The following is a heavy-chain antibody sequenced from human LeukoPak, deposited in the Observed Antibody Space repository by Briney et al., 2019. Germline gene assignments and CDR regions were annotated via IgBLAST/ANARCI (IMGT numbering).Heavy chain of an antibody. CDR1: GYTFTGYY. V-gene: IGHV1-2*02. J-gene: IGHJ3*02. CDR3: ARYPDSYYYDSSGSNAFDI. Sequence: ASVKVSCKASGYTFTGYYMHWVRQAPGQGLEWMGWINPNSGGTNYAQKFQGRVTMTRDTSISTAYMELSRLRSDDTAVYYCARYPDSYYYDSSGSNAFDIWGQGTMVTVSS. CDR2: INPNSGGT. D-gene: IGHD3-22*01.